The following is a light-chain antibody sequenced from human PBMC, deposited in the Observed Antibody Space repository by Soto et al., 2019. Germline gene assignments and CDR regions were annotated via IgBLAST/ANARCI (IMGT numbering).Light chain of an antibody. V-gene: IGKV3-11*01. CDR3: QQRSNWPPIT. CDR1: QSVISY. J-gene: IGKJ5*01. CDR2: DAS. Sequence: EIVLTQSPATLSLSPGERATLSCRASQSVISYLAWYQPKPGQAPRLLIYDASNRATGIPARFSGSWSGTDFTLTISSLEPEDFAVYYCQQRSNWPPITFGQGTRLEIK.